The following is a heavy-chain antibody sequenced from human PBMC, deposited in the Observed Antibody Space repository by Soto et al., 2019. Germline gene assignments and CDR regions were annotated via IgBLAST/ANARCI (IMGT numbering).Heavy chain of an antibody. Sequence: PSETLSLTCAVSGGSISSGGYSWSWIRQPPGKGLEWIGYIYHSGSTYYNPSLKSRVTISVDRSKNQFSLKLNSVTAADTAVYYCARVGRDNYYDSSGYSYFDYWGQGTLVTVSS. D-gene: IGHD3-22*01. CDR1: GGSISSGGYS. J-gene: IGHJ4*02. V-gene: IGHV4-30-2*01. CDR3: ARVGRDNYYDSSGYSYFDY. CDR2: IYHSGST.